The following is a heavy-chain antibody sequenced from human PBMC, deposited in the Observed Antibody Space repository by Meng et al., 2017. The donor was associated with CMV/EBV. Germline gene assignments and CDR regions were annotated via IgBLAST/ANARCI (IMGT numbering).Heavy chain of an antibody. J-gene: IGHJ5*02. V-gene: IGHV3-9*01. CDR1: GFTFDDYA. D-gene: IGHD6-13*01. CDR2: ISWNSGSI. Sequence: LSLTCAASGFTFDDYAMHWVRQAPGKGLEWVSGISWNSGSIGYADSVKGRFTISRDNAKNSLYLQMNSLRAEDTALYYCAKGIAAAVPNWFDPWGQGTLVTVSS. CDR3: AKGIAAAVPNWFDP.